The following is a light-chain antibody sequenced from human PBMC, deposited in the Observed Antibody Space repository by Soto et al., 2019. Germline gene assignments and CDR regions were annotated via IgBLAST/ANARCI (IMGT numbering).Light chain of an antibody. CDR3: HSYDVSLRGPA. CDR1: RSNIGAGYD. V-gene: IGLV1-40*01. J-gene: IGLJ2*01. Sequence: QSVLTQPPSLSGAPGQRVTISCTGSRSNIGAGYDVHWYQHLPGTAPKVLIFDNSNRPSGVPDRFSGSKSGTSASLAITGLQSEDEAVYYCHSYDVSLRGPAFGGGTKVTVL. CDR2: DNS.